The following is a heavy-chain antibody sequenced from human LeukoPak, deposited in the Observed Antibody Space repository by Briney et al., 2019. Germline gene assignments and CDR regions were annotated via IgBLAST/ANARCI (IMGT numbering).Heavy chain of an antibody. D-gene: IGHD6-13*01. CDR2: ILNDGSQE. J-gene: IGHJ4*02. CDR1: GFTFSSYG. CDR3: ARISSSRYYFDS. V-gene: IGHV3-33*01. Sequence: GGSLRLSCAASGFTFSSYGMHWVRQAPGKGLEWVAVILNDGSQEKYADSVKGRFTISRDNSKNTLFLQMNSLRAEDTAAYYCARISSSRYYFDSWGQGTLVTVSS.